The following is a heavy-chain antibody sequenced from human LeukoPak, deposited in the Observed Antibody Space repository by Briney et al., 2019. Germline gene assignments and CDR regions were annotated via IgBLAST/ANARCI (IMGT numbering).Heavy chain of an antibody. D-gene: IGHD3-22*01. Sequence: KPSETLSLTCAVYGGSFSGYYWSWIRQPPGKGLEWIGRIYTSGSTNYNPSLKSRVTMSVDTSKNQFSLKLRSVTAADTAVYYCARDNYYDTSGYHLWGQGTLVTVSS. V-gene: IGHV4-4*07. CDR3: ARDNYYDTSGYHL. J-gene: IGHJ4*02. CDR1: GGSFSGYY. CDR2: IYTSGST.